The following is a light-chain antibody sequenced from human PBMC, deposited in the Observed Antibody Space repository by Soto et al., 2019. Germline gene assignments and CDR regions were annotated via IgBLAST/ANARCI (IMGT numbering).Light chain of an antibody. V-gene: IGKV1-6*01. CDR1: QGIRND. Sequence: AIQMTQSPSSLSASVGDRVTSSCRASQGIRNDLGWYQQKPWKAPKLLIYAASSLQSGVPSRFSGSGSGTDFTLTISSLQPEDFATYYRLQDYNYPWTFGQGTKVEIK. CDR2: AAS. J-gene: IGKJ1*01. CDR3: LQDYNYPWT.